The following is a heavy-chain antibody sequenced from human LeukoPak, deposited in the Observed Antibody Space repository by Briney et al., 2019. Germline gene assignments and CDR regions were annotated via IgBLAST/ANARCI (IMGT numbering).Heavy chain of an antibody. Sequence: SGGSLRLSCAASGFTFSNYGMSWVRQAPGKGLEWVSVIYSGGSTYYADSVKGRFTISRDNSKNTLYLQMNSLRAEDTAVYYCARVGSAYYYYMDVWGKGTTVTISS. CDR3: ARVGSAYYYYMDV. V-gene: IGHV3-66*01. D-gene: IGHD3-10*01. J-gene: IGHJ6*03. CDR2: IYSGGST. CDR1: GFTFSNYG.